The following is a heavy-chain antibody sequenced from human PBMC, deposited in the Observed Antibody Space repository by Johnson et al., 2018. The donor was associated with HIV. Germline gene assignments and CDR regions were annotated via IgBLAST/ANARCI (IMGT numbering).Heavy chain of an antibody. CDR1: GFTFSSYG. CDR2: ISYDGSNK. D-gene: IGHD3-10*01. V-gene: IGHV3-30*03. J-gene: IGHJ3*02. Sequence: QELLVESGGGLIQPGGSLRLSCAASGFTFSSYGMHWVRQAPGQGLAWVAVISYDGSNKSSADSVTGRFTIPRDKSKNTLYLQMNSLRAEDTAVYYCARPRHYDGAGSYGGAFDIWGQGTVVTVSS. CDR3: ARPRHYDGAGSYGGAFDI.